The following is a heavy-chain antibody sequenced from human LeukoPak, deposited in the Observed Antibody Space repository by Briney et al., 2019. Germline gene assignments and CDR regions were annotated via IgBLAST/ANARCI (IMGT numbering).Heavy chain of an antibody. J-gene: IGHJ4*02. Sequence: ASVKVSCKASGYTFTSYGISWVRQAPGQGLEWMGWISAYNGNTNYAQKLQGRVTMTTDTSTSTAYMELRSLRSDDTAVYYCARDQAYTAMVTPDYWGQGTLVTVSS. V-gene: IGHV1-18*01. CDR3: ARDQAYTAMVTPDY. CDR2: ISAYNGNT. CDR1: GYTFTSYG. D-gene: IGHD5-18*01.